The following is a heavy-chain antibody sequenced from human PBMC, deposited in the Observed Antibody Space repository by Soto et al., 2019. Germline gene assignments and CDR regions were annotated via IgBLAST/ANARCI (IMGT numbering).Heavy chain of an antibody. J-gene: IGHJ4*02. CDR1: GFTFSRYW. D-gene: IGHD6-13*01. Sequence: PGGSLRLSCAAPGFTFSRYWMSCVRKAPVKGLAWVATMKHDGSAKYYVDSVKGPFTISRDNAKNSLFLQMNSLRAEDTAVYYCSRFLTYSSSMRGNFDYCGQGTLVTGSS. V-gene: IGHV3-7*03. CDR3: SRFLTYSSSMRGNFDY. CDR2: MKHDGSAK.